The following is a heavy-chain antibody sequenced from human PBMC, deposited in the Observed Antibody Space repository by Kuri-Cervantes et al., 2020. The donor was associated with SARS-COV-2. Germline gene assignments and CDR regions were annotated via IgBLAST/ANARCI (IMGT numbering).Heavy chain of an antibody. Sequence: ASVKVSCKASGYTFTGYYMHWVRQAPGQGLEWMGWINPNSGGTNYAQKFQGWVTMTRDTSISTVYMELSRLRSDDTAVYYCARSTHFRRLVVISQGGAFDLWGQGTMVTVSS. CDR1: GYTFTGYY. CDR2: INPNSGGT. D-gene: IGHD3-22*01. J-gene: IGHJ3*01. V-gene: IGHV1-2*04. CDR3: ARSTHFRRLVVISQGGAFDL.